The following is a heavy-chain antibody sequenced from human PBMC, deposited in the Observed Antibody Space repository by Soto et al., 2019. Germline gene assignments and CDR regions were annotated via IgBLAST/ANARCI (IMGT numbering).Heavy chain of an antibody. CDR1: GGSMNSGAYY. V-gene: IGHV4-31*03. CDR3: ARVSATGTGCFDP. CDR2: IHDNKNS. D-gene: IGHD3-9*01. J-gene: IGHJ5*02. Sequence: SETLSLTCTVTGGSMNSGAYYWSWVRQPPGKGLEWIGYIHDNKNSYSNPSRKSRVTISLETTKNQFSLNLTSVTAADTAVYYCARVSATGTGCFDPWGQGTKVTVSS.